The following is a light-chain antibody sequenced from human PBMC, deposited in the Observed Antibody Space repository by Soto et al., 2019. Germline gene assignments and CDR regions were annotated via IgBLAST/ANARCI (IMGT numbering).Light chain of an antibody. CDR3: QQYGSTPLT. J-gene: IGKJ4*01. V-gene: IGKV3-20*01. CDR1: QSVRSNY. CDR2: DAS. Sequence: EIVLKQSPDTLSLSPGERATLSGRASQSVRSNYLAWYQQKPGQAPRFLIYDASSRATGIPDRFSGSGSGTDLTLTISRLEPEDFAVYYCQQYGSTPLTFGGGTKVDIK.